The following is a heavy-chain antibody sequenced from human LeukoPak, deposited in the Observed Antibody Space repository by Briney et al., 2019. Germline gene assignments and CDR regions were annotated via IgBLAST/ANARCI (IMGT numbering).Heavy chain of an antibody. J-gene: IGHJ4*02. CDR2: IYYSGST. D-gene: IGHD3-22*01. Sequence: ASETLSLTCTVSGGSISSYYWSWIRQPPGKGLEWIGYIYYSGSTYYNPSLKSRVTISVDTSKNQFSLKLSSVTAADTAVYYCARGYSGYDKVTYYYDSSGYYDYWGQGTLVTVSS. V-gene: IGHV4-59*08. CDR3: ARGYSGYDKVTYYYDSSGYYDY. CDR1: GGSISSYY.